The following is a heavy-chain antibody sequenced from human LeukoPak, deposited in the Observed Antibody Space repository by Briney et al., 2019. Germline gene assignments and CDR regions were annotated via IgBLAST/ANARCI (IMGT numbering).Heavy chain of an antibody. D-gene: IGHD1-1*01. J-gene: IGHJ1*01. Sequence: GGSLRLSCVASGFTFSASYMTWVRQPPGKGLEWLSYISENSGDTNYADSVKGRFTVSRDNAKNSLYLQMNSLRVEDTAVYYCARDPRTVRIWGQGTLVTVSS. CDR1: GFTFSASY. CDR3: ARDPRTVRI. CDR2: ISENSGDT. V-gene: IGHV3-11*06.